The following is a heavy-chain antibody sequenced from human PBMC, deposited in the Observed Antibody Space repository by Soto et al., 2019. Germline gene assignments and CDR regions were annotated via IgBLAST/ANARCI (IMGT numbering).Heavy chain of an antibody. V-gene: IGHV1-18*01. J-gene: IGHJ2*01. CDR1: GYTFTSYG. CDR2: ISAYNGNT. D-gene: IGHD3-3*01. CDR3: ARAWTYDFRSGYWYFDL. Sequence: QVQLVQSGAEVKKPGASVKVSCKASGYTFTSYGISWVRQAPGQGLEWMGWISAYNGNTNYAQKLQGRVTMTTDTSTSTAYMELRSLRSDDTAVYYCARAWTYDFRSGYWYFDLWGRGTLVTVSS.